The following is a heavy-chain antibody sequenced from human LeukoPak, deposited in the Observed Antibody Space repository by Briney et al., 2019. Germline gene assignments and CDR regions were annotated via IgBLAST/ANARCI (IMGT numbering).Heavy chain of an antibody. CDR3: AREIPAAIPTGFDY. CDR2: INPNSGGT. J-gene: IGHJ4*02. CDR1: GYTFTGFH. V-gene: IGHV1-2*02. Sequence: GASVKVSCKASGYTFTGFHMHWVRQAPGQGLEWMGWINPNSGGTNYAQKFQGRVTMTRDTSISTAYMELSRLRSDDTAVYYCAREIPAAIPTGFDYWGQGTLVTVSS. D-gene: IGHD2-2*02.